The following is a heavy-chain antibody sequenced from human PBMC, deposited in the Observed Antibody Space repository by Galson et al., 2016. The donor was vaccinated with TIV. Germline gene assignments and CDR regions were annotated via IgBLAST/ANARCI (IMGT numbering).Heavy chain of an antibody. CDR1: GFTFRSYT. Sequence: SLRLSCAASGFTFRSYTMHWVRQAPGKGLEWVAVTTYDESQKYYADSVKGRFTISRDNSKNTLYLQMNSLTSEDTAVYYCARVGSTGWSHYFDYWGQGTLVTFSS. V-gene: IGHV3-30*04. D-gene: IGHD6-19*01. J-gene: IGHJ4*02. CDR2: TTYDESQK. CDR3: ARVGSTGWSHYFDY.